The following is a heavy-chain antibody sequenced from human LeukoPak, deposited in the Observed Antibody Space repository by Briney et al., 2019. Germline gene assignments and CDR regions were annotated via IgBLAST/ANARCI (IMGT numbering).Heavy chain of an antibody. V-gene: IGHV4-4*07. J-gene: IGHJ4*02. CDR2: IYTSGST. Sequence: PSETLSPTCTVSGGSLSSYYWSWIRQPAGQGLEWIGRIYTSGSTNYNPSLKSRVTMSVDKSKNQFSLKLSSVTAADTAVYYCARDRGAVYSGDYGIDYWGQGTLVTVSS. CDR3: ARDRGAVYSGDYGIDY. CDR1: GGSLSSYY. D-gene: IGHD4-17*01.